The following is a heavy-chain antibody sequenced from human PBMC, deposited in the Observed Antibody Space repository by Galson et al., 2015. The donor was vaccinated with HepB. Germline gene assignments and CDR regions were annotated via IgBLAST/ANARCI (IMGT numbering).Heavy chain of an antibody. CDR3: ARLSRSYGSFLDY. J-gene: IGHJ4*02. CDR1: GGSISSAGYY. D-gene: IGHD5-18*01. Sequence: TLSLTCTVSGGSISSAGYYWNWIRQHPGKGLEWIGYIFYSGSTYYNPSLKSRITISVDTSKNQFSLKLSSVTAADTAVYYCARLSRSYGSFLDYWGQGTLVTVSS. CDR2: IFYSGST. V-gene: IGHV4-31*03.